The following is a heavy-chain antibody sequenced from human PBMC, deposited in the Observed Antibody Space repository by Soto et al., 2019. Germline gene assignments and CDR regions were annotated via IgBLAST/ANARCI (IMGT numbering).Heavy chain of an antibody. V-gene: IGHV1-8*01. J-gene: IGHJ6*02. Sequence: QVQLVQSGAEVKKPGASVKVSCKASGYTFTSYDINWVRQATGQGLEWMGWMNPNSGNTGYAQKCQGRVTMTSNTSISTAYMELSSLRPEDTAVYYCARGRYSSSWYYQGVYYYYGMDVWGQGTTVTVSS. CDR3: ARGRYSSSWYYQGVYYYYGMDV. CDR2: MNPNSGNT. CDR1: GYTFTSYD. D-gene: IGHD6-13*01.